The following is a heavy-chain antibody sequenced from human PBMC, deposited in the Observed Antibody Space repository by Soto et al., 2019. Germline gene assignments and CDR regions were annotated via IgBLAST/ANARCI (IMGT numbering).Heavy chain of an antibody. D-gene: IGHD6-13*01. V-gene: IGHV4-59*01. CDR2: IYYSGST. J-gene: IGHJ2*01. CDR3: ARDSSHWYEDWYFDL. CDR1: GGSISSYY. Sequence: QVQLQESGPGLVKPSETLSLTCTVSGGSISSYYWSWIRQPPGKGLEWIGYIYYSGSTNHNPSLKSRVTISVDTSKNQFSLKLRSVTAADTAVYYCARDSSHWYEDWYFDLWGRGTLVTVSS.